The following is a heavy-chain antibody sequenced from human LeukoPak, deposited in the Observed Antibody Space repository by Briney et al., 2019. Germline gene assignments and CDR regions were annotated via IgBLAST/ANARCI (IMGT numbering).Heavy chain of an antibody. Sequence: APVKVSCKASGGTFSSYAISWVRQAPGQGLEWMGGIIPIFGTANYAQKFQGRVTITADESTSTAYMELSSLRSEDTAVYYCAREPYCSGGSCSSAPLDYWGQGTLVTVSS. CDR2: IIPIFGTA. CDR3: AREPYCSGGSCSSAPLDY. D-gene: IGHD2-15*01. V-gene: IGHV1-69*01. J-gene: IGHJ4*02. CDR1: GGTFSSYA.